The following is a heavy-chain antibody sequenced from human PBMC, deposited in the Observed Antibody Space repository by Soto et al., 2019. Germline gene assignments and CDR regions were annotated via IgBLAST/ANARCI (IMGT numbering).Heavy chain of an antibody. Sequence: PGGSLRLSCAASGFTFSNAWMSWVRQAPGKGLEWVGRIKSKTDGGTTDYAAPVKGRFTISRDDSKNTLYLQMNSLKTEDTAVYYCTTHPGLGGTAHLYYFDYWGQGTLVTVSS. V-gene: IGHV3-15*01. CDR3: TTHPGLGGTAHLYYFDY. CDR1: GFTFSNAW. CDR2: IKSKTDGGTT. D-gene: IGHD3-16*01. J-gene: IGHJ4*02.